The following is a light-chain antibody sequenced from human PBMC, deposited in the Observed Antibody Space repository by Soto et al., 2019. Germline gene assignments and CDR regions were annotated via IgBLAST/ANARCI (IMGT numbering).Light chain of an antibody. CDR3: QQCYDTPLT. CDR1: QSISSY. J-gene: IGKJ4*01. Sequence: DIQMTQSPSSLSASVGDSVTITCRASQSISSYLNWYQQRPGKAPDLLIYTASSLQIGVPSRFSGSGSGTDFTLTITSLQPEDFATYYCQQCYDTPLTFGGGTKVEVK. CDR2: TAS. V-gene: IGKV1-39*01.